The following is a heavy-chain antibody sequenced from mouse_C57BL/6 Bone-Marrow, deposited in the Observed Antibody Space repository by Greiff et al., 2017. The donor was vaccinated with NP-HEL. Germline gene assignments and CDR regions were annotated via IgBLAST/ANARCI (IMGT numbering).Heavy chain of an antibody. CDR3: ARRKLRAMDY. CDR2: ISGGGGNT. Sequence: EVQLVESGGGLVKPGGSLKLSCAASGFTFSSYTMSWVRQTPEKRLEWVATISGGGGNTYYPDSVKGRFTISRDNAKNTLYLQMSSLRSEDTALYYCARRKLRAMDYWGQGTSVTVSS. D-gene: IGHD1-1*01. V-gene: IGHV5-9*01. J-gene: IGHJ4*01. CDR1: GFTFSSYT.